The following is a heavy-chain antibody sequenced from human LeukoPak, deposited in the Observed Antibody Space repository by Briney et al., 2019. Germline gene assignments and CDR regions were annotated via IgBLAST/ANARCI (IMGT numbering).Heavy chain of an antibody. D-gene: IGHD2-21*01. CDR2: MNTNSGNT. V-gene: IGHV1-8*03. J-gene: IGHJ4*02. CDR1: GYTFTSYD. Sequence: ASVKVSCKASGYTFTSYDINWVRQAPGQGIEGMGWMNTNSGNTVYAQKFQCTVTITRTTSIPPAYMELSSLRSEDTAVYYCARGHHGDFTYWGQGTLVTVSS. CDR3: ARGHHGDFTY.